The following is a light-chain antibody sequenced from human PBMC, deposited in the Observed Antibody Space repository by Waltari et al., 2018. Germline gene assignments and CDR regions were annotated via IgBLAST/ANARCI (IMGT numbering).Light chain of an antibody. CDR2: DVS. V-gene: IGLV2-11*01. Sequence: QSALTQPRSVSGSPGQSVTIPCTGTSSDVGGYNYVSWYQQYPGKAPKFMIYDVSKRPSGVPDRFSGSKSGNTASLTISGLQAEDEADYYCCSYAGTYTWVFGGGTKLTVL. J-gene: IGLJ3*02. CDR3: CSYAGTYTWV. CDR1: SSDVGGYNY.